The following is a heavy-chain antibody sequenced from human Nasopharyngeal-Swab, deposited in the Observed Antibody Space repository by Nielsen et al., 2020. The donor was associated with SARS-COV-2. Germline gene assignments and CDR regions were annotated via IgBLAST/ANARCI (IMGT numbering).Heavy chain of an antibody. Sequence: SETLSLTCAISGVSVSSNSAAWNWIRQSPSRGLEWLGRTYYRSKWYNDYAVSVKSRITINPDTSKNQFSLQLNSVTPEDTAVYYCARGTGPTYYFDYWGQGTLVTVSS. D-gene: IGHD1-1*01. J-gene: IGHJ4*02. CDR3: ARGTGPTYYFDY. CDR1: GVSVSSNSAA. CDR2: TYYRSKWYN. V-gene: IGHV6-1*01.